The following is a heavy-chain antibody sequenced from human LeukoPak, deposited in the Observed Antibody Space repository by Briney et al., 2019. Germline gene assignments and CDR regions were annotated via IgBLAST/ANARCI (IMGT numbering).Heavy chain of an antibody. V-gene: IGHV3-30*02. CDR1: GFTLSNYG. CDR3: ARDHAYYYDSSDPSI. D-gene: IGHD3-22*01. Sequence: HPGGSLRLSCAASGFTLSNYGMHWVRQAPGKGLEWVAFIRYDGSNKHYADSVKGRFTISRDNSKNTLYLQMNSLRAEDTAVYYCARDHAYYYDSSDPSIWGQGTMVTVSS. J-gene: IGHJ3*02. CDR2: IRYDGSNK.